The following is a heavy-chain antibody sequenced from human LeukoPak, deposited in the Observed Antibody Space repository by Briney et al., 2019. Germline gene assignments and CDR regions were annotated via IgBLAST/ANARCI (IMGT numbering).Heavy chain of an antibody. Sequence: SETLSLTCTVSGGSVSDYYWSWIRQSPGKGLEWIGYIYYTGSTSYNPSLRSRVTMSADTSKHQFSLKLNSVTAADTAVYYCAKSNGYGLVDIWGQGTMVTVSS. CDR2: IYYTGST. D-gene: IGHD3-10*01. V-gene: IGHV4-59*02. J-gene: IGHJ3*02. CDR1: GGSVSDYY. CDR3: AKSNGYGLVDI.